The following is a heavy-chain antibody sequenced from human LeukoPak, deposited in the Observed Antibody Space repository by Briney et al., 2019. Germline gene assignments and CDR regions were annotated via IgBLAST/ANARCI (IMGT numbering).Heavy chain of an antibody. V-gene: IGHV4-39*01. CDR2: IYYSGST. D-gene: IGHD3-9*01. J-gene: IGHJ4*02. CDR1: GGSISSSSYY. CDR3: ARLYDPNYDILTGYDY. Sequence: SETLSLTCTVSGGSISSSSYYWGWLRQPPGTGLEWIGSIYYSGSTYYNPSLKSRVTISVDTSKNQFSLKLSSVTAADTAVYYCARLYDPNYDILTGYDYWGQGTLVTVSS.